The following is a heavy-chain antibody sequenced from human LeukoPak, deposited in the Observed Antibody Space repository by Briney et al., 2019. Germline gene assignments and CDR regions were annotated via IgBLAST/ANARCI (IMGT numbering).Heavy chain of an antibody. Sequence: GGSLRLSCSASGFTFSSYSMDWVRQAPGKGLEWVSSIGSNTTYIYYTDSVKGRFTISRDNAKNSLFLQMNSLTAEDTAVYYCARDGLAALYYWGQGTLCTVSS. CDR2: IGSNTTYI. D-gene: IGHD6-13*01. V-gene: IGHV3-21*01. CDR1: GFTFSSYS. J-gene: IGHJ4*02. CDR3: ARDGLAALYY.